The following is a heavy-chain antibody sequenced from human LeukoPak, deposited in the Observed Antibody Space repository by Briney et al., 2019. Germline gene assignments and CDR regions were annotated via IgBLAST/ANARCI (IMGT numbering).Heavy chain of an antibody. CDR1: GYTFTSYA. D-gene: IGHD2-2*01. Sequence: ASVKVSCKASGYTFTSYAFSWVRQAPGQGLEWMGWISTNNGNTNYVQRLQGRVTMTTDTSTSTAYMELRSLRSDDTAVYYCARNRGYCSSTSCQNWFDPWGQGTLVTVSS. CDR3: ARNRGYCSSTSCQNWFDP. CDR2: ISTNNGNT. J-gene: IGHJ5*02. V-gene: IGHV1-18*01.